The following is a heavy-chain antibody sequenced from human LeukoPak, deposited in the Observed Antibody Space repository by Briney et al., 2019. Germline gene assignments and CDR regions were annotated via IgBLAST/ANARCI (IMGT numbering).Heavy chain of an antibody. CDR2: IKQDGSEK. Sequence: GGSLRLSCAASGFTFSSYWMSWVRQAPGKGLEWVANIKQDGSEKYYVDSVKGRFTISRDNAKNSLYLQMNSLRAEDTALYYCVRDRDYYAIDYWGQGTLVTVSS. D-gene: IGHD3-22*01. V-gene: IGHV3-7*01. CDR1: GFTFSSYW. CDR3: VRDRDYYAIDY. J-gene: IGHJ4*02.